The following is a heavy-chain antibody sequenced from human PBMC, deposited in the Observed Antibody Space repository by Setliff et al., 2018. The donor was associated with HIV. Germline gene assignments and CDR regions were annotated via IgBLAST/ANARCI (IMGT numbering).Heavy chain of an antibody. J-gene: IGHJ5*02. V-gene: IGHV3-73*01. Sequence: PGGSLRLSCAASGFTFSGAEIHWVRQASGKGLEWVGRIRSKADKYATDYGASAEGRFIISRDDSKKTAYLQMSSLRAEDTAMYYCLLPCTSGWHNWADPWGQGTLVTVS. CDR3: LLPCTSGWHNWADP. CDR1: GFTFSGAE. D-gene: IGHD2-8*01. CDR2: IRSKADKYAT.